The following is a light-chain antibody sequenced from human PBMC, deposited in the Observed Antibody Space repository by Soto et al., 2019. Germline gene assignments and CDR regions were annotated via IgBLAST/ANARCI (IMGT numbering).Light chain of an antibody. Sequence: EIVLTQSPGTLSLSPGERATLSCRASQSVSSNYLAWYQQKPGQAPRPLIYGASSRATGIPDRFSGSGAGTDFTLTISRLESEDFAVYCCQQYGSSPWTFCQGTKVEIK. CDR1: QSVSSNY. CDR2: GAS. J-gene: IGKJ1*01. V-gene: IGKV3-20*01. CDR3: QQYGSSPWT.